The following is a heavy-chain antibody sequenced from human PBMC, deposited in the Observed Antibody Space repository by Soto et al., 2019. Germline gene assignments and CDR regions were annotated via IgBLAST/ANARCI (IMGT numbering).Heavy chain of an antibody. CDR2: IYYSGST. J-gene: IGHJ4*02. V-gene: IGHV4-39*01. CDR3: ARHFSSGWDYFDY. Sequence: PSETLSLTCIVSGGSISSNRYYWGWLRQSPGKGLEWIGSIYYSGSTSYNPSLKSRVSISVDTSKNQLSLKLNPVAVADTAVYFCARHFSSGWDYFDYWGQGTLVTVS. CDR1: GGSISSNRYY. D-gene: IGHD6-19*01.